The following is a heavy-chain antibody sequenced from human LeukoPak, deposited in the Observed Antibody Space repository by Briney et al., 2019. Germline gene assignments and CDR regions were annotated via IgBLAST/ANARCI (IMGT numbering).Heavy chain of an antibody. CDR1: GYTFTSYG. V-gene: IGHV1-18*01. CDR3: ARAPEYDILTDFDY. Sequence: GASVKVSCKASGYTFTSYGISWVRQAPGQGLEWMGWISAYNGNTNYAQKLQGRVTMTTDTSTSTAYMELRSLRSDDTAVYYCARAPEYDILTDFDYWGQGTLVTVSS. CDR2: ISAYNGNT. D-gene: IGHD3-9*01. J-gene: IGHJ4*02.